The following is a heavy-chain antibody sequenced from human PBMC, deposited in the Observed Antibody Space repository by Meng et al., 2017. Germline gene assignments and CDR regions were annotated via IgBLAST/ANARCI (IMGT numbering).Heavy chain of an antibody. CDR2: IIPIFGTA. CDR3: HSGWYQAGDDY. D-gene: IGHD6-19*01. V-gene: IGHV1-69*06. CDR1: GSTFSSYA. J-gene: IGHJ4*02. Sequence: QGQLVLTGAGVKKPGSSVKVSCQASGSTFSSYASSWVRQAPGQGLEWMGGIIPIFGTANYAQKFQGRVTITADKSTSTAYMELSSLRSEDTAVYYCHSGWYQAGDDYWGQGTLVTVSS.